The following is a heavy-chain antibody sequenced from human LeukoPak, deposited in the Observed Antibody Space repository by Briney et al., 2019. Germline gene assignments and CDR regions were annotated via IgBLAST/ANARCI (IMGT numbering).Heavy chain of an antibody. J-gene: IGHJ4*02. CDR3: ATQPGGPYSSGWYYFDY. V-gene: IGHV5-51*01. Sequence: GESLKISCKGSGYSFTSYWIGWVRQLPGKGLEWMGIIYPGDSDTRYSPSFQGQVTISADKSISNAYLQWTSLKPSDTPLNHWATQPGGPYSSGWYYFDYWGQGTLVTVSS. D-gene: IGHD6-19*01. CDR1: GYSFTSYW. CDR2: IYPGDSDT.